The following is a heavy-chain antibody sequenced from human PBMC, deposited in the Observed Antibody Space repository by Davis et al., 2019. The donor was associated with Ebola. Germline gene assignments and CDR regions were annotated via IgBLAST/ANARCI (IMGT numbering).Heavy chain of an antibody. D-gene: IGHD2-8*01. CDR3: ARGAIVLMVYAMNWFDP. CDR1: GYTFTSYG. V-gene: IGHV1-18*01. J-gene: IGHJ5*02. CDR2: ISAYNGNT. Sequence: ASVKVSCKASGYTFTSYGISWVRQAPGQGLEWMGWISAYNGNTNYAQKLQGRVTMSTDTSTSTAYMELRSLRSDDTAVYYCARGAIVLMVYAMNWFDPWGQGTLVTVSS.